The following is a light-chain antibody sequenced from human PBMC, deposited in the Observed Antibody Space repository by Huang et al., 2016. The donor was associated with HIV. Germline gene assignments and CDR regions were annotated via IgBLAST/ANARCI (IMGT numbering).Light chain of an antibody. Sequence: DIVMTQSPATLSGSPGERVTLSCRASQTIDNKLAWYQYKPGQAPRLLIYAASTRVTSIPVRFSASGSGTDFTLIINSLQSEDFAVYYCQQYHSYLSWTFGQGTKVEIK. V-gene: IGKV3-15*01. CDR3: QQYHSYLSWT. CDR1: QTIDNK. CDR2: AAS. J-gene: IGKJ1*01.